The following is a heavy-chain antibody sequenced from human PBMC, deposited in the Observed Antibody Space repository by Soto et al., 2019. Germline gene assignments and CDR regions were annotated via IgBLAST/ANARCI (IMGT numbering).Heavy chain of an antibody. Sequence: WGSLRLSCTASGFTFSNHHMSWIRQAPGKGLEWVSYISPTGRPLYYADSVKGRFTIPRDNAKNSLYLQMSGLRAEDTALYYCARDPDTTSKIDHWGQGTQVTVS. J-gene: IGHJ4*02. CDR2: ISPTGRPL. V-gene: IGHV3-11*01. CDR3: ARDPDTTSKIDH. D-gene: IGHD1-1*01. CDR1: GFTFSNHH.